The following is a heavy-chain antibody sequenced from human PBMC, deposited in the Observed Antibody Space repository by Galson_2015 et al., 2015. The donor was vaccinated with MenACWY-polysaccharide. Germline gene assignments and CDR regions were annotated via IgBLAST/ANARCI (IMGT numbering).Heavy chain of an antibody. D-gene: IGHD2-8*01. V-gene: IGHV3-23*01. J-gene: IGHJ4*02. CDR2: ISSVGNYKDYSGDST. CDR1: GFTFSAYS. Sequence: SLRLSCAASGFTFSAYSFNWIRQAPGKGLEWISSISSVGNYKDYSGDSTYYADSVKARFTISRDNSKNTLFLQINSLRAEDTAIYYCAKDWLETKGDYFDSWGQGTLVTVSS. CDR3: AKDWLETKGDYFDS.